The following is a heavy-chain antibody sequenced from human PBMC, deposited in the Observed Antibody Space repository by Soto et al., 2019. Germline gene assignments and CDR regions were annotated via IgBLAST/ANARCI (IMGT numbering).Heavy chain of an antibody. CDR2: IYSGGTT. V-gene: IGHV3-66*01. Sequence: GGSLRLSCVVSGFTVSSTNYMSWVRQAPGKGLEWVSVIYSGGTTFYADSVKGRFTISRDNSKNTLYLQMNSLRAEDTAVYYCARDFVHGDHPEYFQHWGQGTLVTVSS. CDR3: ARDFVHGDHPEYFQH. J-gene: IGHJ1*01. D-gene: IGHD4-17*01. CDR1: GFTVSSTNY.